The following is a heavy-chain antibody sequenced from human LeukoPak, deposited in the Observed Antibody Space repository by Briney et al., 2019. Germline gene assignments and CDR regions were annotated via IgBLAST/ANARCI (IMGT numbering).Heavy chain of an antibody. CDR1: GGSFSDDY. CDR3: ARGKVWYGELEDAYYFDS. CDR2: INHSGNT. J-gene: IGHJ4*02. D-gene: IGHD3-10*01. V-gene: IGHV4-34*01. Sequence: PSETLSLTCAVSGGSFSDDYWTWIRQPPGKGLEWIGDINHSGNTNYNPSLKSRVTISLHTSKNQFSLKLSSVTAADTAVYYCARGKVWYGELEDAYYFDSWGKGTLVTVSS.